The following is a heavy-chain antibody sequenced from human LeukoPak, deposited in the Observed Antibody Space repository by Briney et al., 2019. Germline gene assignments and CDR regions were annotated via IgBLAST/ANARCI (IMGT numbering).Heavy chain of an antibody. CDR1: GASMSTYY. V-gene: IGHV4-59*08. D-gene: IGHD6-13*01. J-gene: IGHJ4*02. Sequence: SETLSLTCTVSGASMSTYYWSWIRQPPGKGLEWIGYIYYSGSTNYNPSLKSRVTISVDTSKNQFSLKLSSVTAADTAVYYCAGGWAAAGPNYWGRGTLVTVSS. CDR3: AGGWAAAGPNY. CDR2: IYYSGST.